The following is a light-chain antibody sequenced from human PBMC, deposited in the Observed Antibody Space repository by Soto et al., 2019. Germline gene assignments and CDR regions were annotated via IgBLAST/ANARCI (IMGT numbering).Light chain of an antibody. CDR1: SSDVGSNNR. Sequence: QSALTQPPPVSGSPGQSVAISCSGSSSDVGSNNRVSWYQQSPGTAPKLLIYDVTNRPSGVPDRFSGSKSGNTASLTISGLQAEDEADYYCSSFTNSNTYVFGTGTKLTVL. CDR2: DVT. J-gene: IGLJ1*01. CDR3: SSFTNSNTYV. V-gene: IGLV2-18*02.